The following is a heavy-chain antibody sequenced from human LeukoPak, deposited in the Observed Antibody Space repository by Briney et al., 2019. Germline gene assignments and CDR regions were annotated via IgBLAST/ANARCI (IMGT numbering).Heavy chain of an antibody. J-gene: IGHJ4*02. Sequence: GGSLRLSCAASGFTFSDHAMSWVRQAPGKGLEWVSSISSSSSYIYYADSVKGRFTISRDNAKNSLYLQMNSLRAEDTAVYYCAREGPYYFDYWGQGTLVTVSS. V-gene: IGHV3-21*01. CDR1: GFTFSDHA. CDR3: AREGPYYFDY. CDR2: ISSSSSYI.